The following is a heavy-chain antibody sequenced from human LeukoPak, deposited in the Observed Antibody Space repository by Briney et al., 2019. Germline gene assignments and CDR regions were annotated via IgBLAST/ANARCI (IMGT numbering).Heavy chain of an antibody. J-gene: IGHJ4*02. Sequence: SETLSLTCAVYGGSFSGYYWSWIRQPPGKGLEWIGEINHSGSTNYNPSLKSRVTISVDTSKNQFSLKLSSVTAADTAVYFCAGRYYYDSSGQDYWGQGTLVTVSS. CDR1: GGSFSGYY. D-gene: IGHD3-22*01. CDR3: AGRYYYDSSGQDY. CDR2: INHSGST. V-gene: IGHV4-34*01.